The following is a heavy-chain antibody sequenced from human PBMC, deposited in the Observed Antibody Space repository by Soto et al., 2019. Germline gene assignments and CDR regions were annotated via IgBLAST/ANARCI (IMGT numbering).Heavy chain of an antibody. CDR3: ARDWVVPAATRARYYYYGMDV. CDR1: GGTFSSYS. V-gene: IGHV1-69*13. CDR2: IIPIFGTA. Sequence: SVKVSCKASGGTFSSYSISWVLQAPGQGLEWMGGIIPIFGTANYAQKFQGRVTITADESTSTAYMELSSLRSEDTAVYYCARDWVVPAATRARYYYYGMDVWGQGTTVTVS. J-gene: IGHJ6*02. D-gene: IGHD2-2*01.